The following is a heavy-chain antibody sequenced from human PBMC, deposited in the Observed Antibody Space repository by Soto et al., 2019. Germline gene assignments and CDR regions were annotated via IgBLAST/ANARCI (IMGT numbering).Heavy chain of an antibody. D-gene: IGHD6-6*01. CDR2: INPSGGST. CDR3: ARDWGREYSSSSYYYGMDV. CDR1: GYTFTSDY. Sequence: ASVKVSCKASGYTFTSDYMHWVRQAPGQGLEWMGIINPSGGSTSYAQKFQGRVTMTRDTPTSTVYMELSSLRSEDTAVYYCARDWGREYSSSSYYYGMDVWGQGTTVTVSS. V-gene: IGHV1-46*01. J-gene: IGHJ6*02.